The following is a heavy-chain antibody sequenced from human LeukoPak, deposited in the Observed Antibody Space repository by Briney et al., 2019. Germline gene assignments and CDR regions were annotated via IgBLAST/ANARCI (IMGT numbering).Heavy chain of an antibody. CDR1: GFTFSSYA. D-gene: IGHD6-13*01. Sequence: GGSLRLSCAASGFTFSSYAMHWVRQAPGKGLEWVAFIRYDGSNKYYADSVKGRFTISRDNSKNTLYLQMNSLRAEDTAVYYCAKTHRIRIAAANFDYWGQGTLVTVSS. CDR3: AKTHRIRIAAANFDY. J-gene: IGHJ4*02. V-gene: IGHV3-30*02. CDR2: IRYDGSNK.